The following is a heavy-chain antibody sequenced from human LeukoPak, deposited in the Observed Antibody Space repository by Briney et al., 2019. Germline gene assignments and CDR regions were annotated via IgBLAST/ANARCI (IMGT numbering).Heavy chain of an antibody. CDR3: ARLQRITMNAFDI. Sequence: SETLSLTCTVSGASVSSGGSYWGWIRQPPGKGLEWIGYIFYSGTTNYSPSLKSRVTISVDKSKNQFSLKLSSVTAADTAVYYCARLQRITMNAFDIWGQGTMVTVSS. CDR1: GASVSSGGSY. CDR2: IFYSGTT. J-gene: IGHJ3*02. V-gene: IGHV4-61*05. D-gene: IGHD3-22*01.